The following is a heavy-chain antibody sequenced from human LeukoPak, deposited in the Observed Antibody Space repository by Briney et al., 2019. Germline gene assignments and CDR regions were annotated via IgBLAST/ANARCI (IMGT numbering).Heavy chain of an antibody. Sequence: SETLSLTRAVYGGSFSGYYWSWIRQPPGKGLGWIGEINHSGSTNYNPSLKSRVTISLDTSKNQFSLKLSSVTAADTAVYYCARGGGLRYFDWLGGGMDVWGQGTTVTVSS. CDR1: GGSFSGYY. J-gene: IGHJ6*02. CDR3: ARGGGLRYFDWLGGGMDV. CDR2: INHSGST. D-gene: IGHD3-9*01. V-gene: IGHV4-34*01.